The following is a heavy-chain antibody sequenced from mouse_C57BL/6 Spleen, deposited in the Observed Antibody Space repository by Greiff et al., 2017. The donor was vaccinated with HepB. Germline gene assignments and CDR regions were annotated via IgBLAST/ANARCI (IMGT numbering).Heavy chain of an antibody. CDR1: GYTFTSYW. CDR2: IDPSDSYT. Sequence: QVQLQQPGAELVKPGASVKLSCKASGYTFTSYWMQWVKQRPGQGLEWIGEIDPSDSYTTSNQKFKGKATLTVYTSSSTAYMQLSSLTSEDAAVYYCARRWTDQATKAWFAYWGQGTLVTVSA. D-gene: IGHD3-2*02. CDR3: ARRWTDQATKAWFAY. J-gene: IGHJ3*01. V-gene: IGHV1-50*01.